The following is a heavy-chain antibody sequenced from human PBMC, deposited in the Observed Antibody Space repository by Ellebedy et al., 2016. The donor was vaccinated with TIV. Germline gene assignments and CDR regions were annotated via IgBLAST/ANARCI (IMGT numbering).Heavy chain of an antibody. CDR1: GFTFSSYW. J-gene: IGHJ4*02. Sequence: GGSLRLSXAASGFTFSSYWMSWVRQAPGKGLEWVANIKQDGSENNYVDSVKGRLTISRDNAKNSLYLQMNSLRAEDTALYYCAKDMGSSSGYYYLPDYWGQGTLVTVSS. V-gene: IGHV3-7*03. CDR3: AKDMGSSSGYYYLPDY. CDR2: IKQDGSEN. D-gene: IGHD3-22*01.